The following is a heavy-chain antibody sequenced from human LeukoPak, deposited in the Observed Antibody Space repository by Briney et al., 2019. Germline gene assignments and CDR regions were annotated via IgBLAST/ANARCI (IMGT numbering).Heavy chain of an antibody. V-gene: IGHV1-69*13. D-gene: IGHD3-10*01. Sequence: ASVKVSCKATGGTFNSYGVSWVRQAPGQGLEWMGGIIPIFGTSTYAQKFQGRVTITADESTSTAYMELSSLRSEDTAVYYCARSNYYGSGTPDYYYGMDVWGIGTTVTVPS. CDR2: IIPIFGTS. CDR1: GGTFNSYG. J-gene: IGHJ6*04. CDR3: ARSNYYGSGTPDYYYGMDV.